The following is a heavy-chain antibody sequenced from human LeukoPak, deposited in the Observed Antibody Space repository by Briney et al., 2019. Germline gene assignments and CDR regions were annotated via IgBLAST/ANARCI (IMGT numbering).Heavy chain of an antibody. CDR2: ISSSGGTT. D-gene: IGHD2-8*01. J-gene: IGHJ4*02. V-gene: IGHV3-23*01. Sequence: GRTLRLSCVASGFTFSNYGMTWVRQAPGKGLEWVSGISSSGGTTYYTDSVKGRFTISRDNAKNSLYLQMNSLRAEDTAVYYCARVGTKGFDYWGQGTLVTVSP. CDR1: GFTFSNYG. CDR3: ARVGTKGFDY.